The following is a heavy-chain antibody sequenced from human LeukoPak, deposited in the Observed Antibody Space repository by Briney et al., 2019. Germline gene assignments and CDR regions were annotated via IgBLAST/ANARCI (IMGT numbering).Heavy chain of an antibody. CDR3: TTDLNRGVIIFDY. Sequence: GGSLRLSCAASGFTFSNAWMSWVRQAPGKGLEWVGHIKSKTDGGTTDYATPVKGRFTISRDDSKNTLYLQLNSLKTEDTAVYYCTTDLNRGVIIFDYWGQGTLVTVSS. V-gene: IGHV3-15*01. CDR2: IKSKTDGGTT. J-gene: IGHJ4*02. CDR1: GFTFSNAW. D-gene: IGHD3-10*01.